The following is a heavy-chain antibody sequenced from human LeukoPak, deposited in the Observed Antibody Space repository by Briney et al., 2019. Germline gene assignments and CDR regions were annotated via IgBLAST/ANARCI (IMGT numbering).Heavy chain of an antibody. CDR1: GFTFRNYA. Sequence: PGGSLRLSRAAAGFTFRNYAMNWVRQPPGKGLEWVSSISGSGGSTYYAASVKGRSTMYRRNAKNSPYLQMKSLRAEGTAFYYCARGHYVSGSYPDYWGQGILVTASS. D-gene: IGHD3-16*02. CDR2: ISGSGGST. CDR3: ARGHYVSGSYPDY. J-gene: IGHJ4*02. V-gene: IGHV3-23*01.